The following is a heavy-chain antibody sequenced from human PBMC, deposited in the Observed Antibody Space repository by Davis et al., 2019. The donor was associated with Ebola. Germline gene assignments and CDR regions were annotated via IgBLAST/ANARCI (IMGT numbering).Heavy chain of an antibody. CDR3: ARGLDTAMVSYWYFDL. Sequence: SQTLSLTCAVYGGSFSGYYWSWIRQPPGKGLEWIGEINHSGSTNYNPSLKSRVTISADTSKNQLSLKLRSVTAADTAVYYCARGLDTAMVSYWYFDLWGRGTLVTVSS. CDR2: INHSGST. D-gene: IGHD5-18*01. CDR1: GGSFSGYY. J-gene: IGHJ2*01. V-gene: IGHV4-34*01.